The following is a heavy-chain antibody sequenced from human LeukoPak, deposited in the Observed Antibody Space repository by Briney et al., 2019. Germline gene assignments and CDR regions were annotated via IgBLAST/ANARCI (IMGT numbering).Heavy chain of an antibody. Sequence: GGSLRLSCAASGFTFSTYAMSWVRQAPGKGLEWVSAISDSGGSTYSADSVKGRFTISRDNSRNTLYLQMNSLRAEDTAVYYCAKLVLPSRAFDIWGQGTVVTVSS. V-gene: IGHV3-23*01. D-gene: IGHD2-21*01. CDR3: AKLVLPSRAFDI. J-gene: IGHJ3*02. CDR1: GFTFSTYA. CDR2: ISDSGGST.